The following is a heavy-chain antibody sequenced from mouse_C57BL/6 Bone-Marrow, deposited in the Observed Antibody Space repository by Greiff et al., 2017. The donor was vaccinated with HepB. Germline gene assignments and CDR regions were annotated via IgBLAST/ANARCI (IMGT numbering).Heavy chain of an antibody. Sequence: EVHLVESGGDLVKPGGSLKLSCAASGFTFSSYGMSWVRQTPDKRLEWVATISSGGSYTYYPDSVKGRFTISRDNAKNTLYLQMSSLKSEDTAMYYCARPAYYSNPAWFAYWGQGTLVTVSA. V-gene: IGHV5-6*01. D-gene: IGHD2-5*01. CDR3: ARPAYYSNPAWFAY. CDR2: ISSGGSYT. J-gene: IGHJ3*01. CDR1: GFTFSSYG.